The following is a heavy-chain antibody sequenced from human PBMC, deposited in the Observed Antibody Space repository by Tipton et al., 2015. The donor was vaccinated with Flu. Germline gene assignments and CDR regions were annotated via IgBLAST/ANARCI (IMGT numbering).Heavy chain of an antibody. CDR1: GDSMRRDYF. D-gene: IGHD3-10*02. CDR3: ARHTGDSVRGVIDY. Sequence: TLSLTCTVSGDSMRRDYFWGWIRQAPGKGLEWIGNIHYSGSPHYNPSLKSRVTISVDTSKNQFSLRLSSVTAADTAVYYCARHTGDSVRGVIDYWGQGTLVTVSS. CDR2: IHYSGSP. J-gene: IGHJ4*02. V-gene: IGHV4-38-2*02.